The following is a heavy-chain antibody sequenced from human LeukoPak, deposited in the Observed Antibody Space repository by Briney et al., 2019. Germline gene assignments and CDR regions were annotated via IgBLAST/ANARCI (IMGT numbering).Heavy chain of an antibody. Sequence: GRSLRLSCAASGFTFSSYAMHWVRQAPGKGLEWVAVISYDGSNKYYADSVKGRFTISRDNSKNTLYLQMNSLRAEDTAVYYCARDAPFHTMVRGVITYYFDYWGQGTLVTVSS. CDR3: ARDAPFHTMVRGVITYYFDY. J-gene: IGHJ4*02. CDR1: GFTFSSYA. V-gene: IGHV3-30*04. CDR2: ISYDGSNK. D-gene: IGHD3-10*01.